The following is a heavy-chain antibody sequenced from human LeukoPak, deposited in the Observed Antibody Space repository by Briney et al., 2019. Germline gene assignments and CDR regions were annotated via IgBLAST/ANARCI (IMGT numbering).Heavy chain of an antibody. D-gene: IGHD2-15*01. Sequence: ASVKVSCKASGYTFTGYYMHWVRQAPGQGLEWMGWINPNSGGTNYAQKFQGRVTMTRDTSISTAYMELSSLRSEDTAVYYCARAGIVVVPFDIWGQGTMVTVSS. J-gene: IGHJ3*02. CDR1: GYTFTGYY. V-gene: IGHV1-2*02. CDR3: ARAGIVVVPFDI. CDR2: INPNSGGT.